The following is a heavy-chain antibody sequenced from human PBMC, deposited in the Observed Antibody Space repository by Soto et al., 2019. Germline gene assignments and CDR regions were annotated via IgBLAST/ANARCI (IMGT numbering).Heavy chain of an antibody. CDR3: AAGGKNGYIK. V-gene: IGHV1-69*01. Sequence: QVQLVQSGAEERMPGSSVKVSCKASRDTFDSYAMTWVRLAPGQGLEWMGGIIPILGTTKYAQKFQGRVTLTADESTSTVYMELSSLRSVDGAVYYCAAGGKNGYIKWGQGTQVTVSS. CDR2: IIPILGTT. CDR1: RDTFDSYA. J-gene: IGHJ4*02. D-gene: IGHD1-1*01.